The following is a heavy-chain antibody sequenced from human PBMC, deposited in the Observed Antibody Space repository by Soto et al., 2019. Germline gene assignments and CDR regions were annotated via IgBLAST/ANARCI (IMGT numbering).Heavy chain of an antibody. CDR3: AGRGERSYKVMDG. V-gene: IGHV1-3*01. CDR1: GYTFTSYS. Sequence: ASVKVSCKASGYTFTSYSMHWLRPAPGQRQEWTGWINAGNGNTKYSQKFQGRVTITRDTSASTAYMELSSLRSEDTAVYYCAGRGERSYKVMDGWSQWTTFTVSS. D-gene: IGHD1-1*01. J-gene: IGHJ6*02. CDR2: INAGNGNT.